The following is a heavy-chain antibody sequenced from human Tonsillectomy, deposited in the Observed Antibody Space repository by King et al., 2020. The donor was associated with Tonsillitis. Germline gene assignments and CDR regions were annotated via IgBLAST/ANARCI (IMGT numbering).Heavy chain of an antibody. V-gene: IGHV3-7*03. CDR1: GFTFSSYW. Sequence: VQLVESGGGLVQPGGSLRLSCASSGFTFSSYWMSWVGQVPGKGRELVANIKQEGSEAYYVDCVTGRLNSSRDNAENSLYLQMNSLRAEDTAVYYCARDSLTATRAFDLWGRGTLVTVSS. J-gene: IGHJ2*01. D-gene: IGHD1-14*01. CDR3: ARDSLTATRAFDL. CDR2: IKQEGSEA.